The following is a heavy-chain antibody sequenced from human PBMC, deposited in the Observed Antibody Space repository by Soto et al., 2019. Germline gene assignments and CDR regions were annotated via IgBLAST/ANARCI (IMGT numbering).Heavy chain of an antibody. CDR2: IWNDGSNK. CDR3: ARDLRLSRRGYDLEQSPAY. D-gene: IGHD5-12*01. Sequence: QVQLVESGGGVVQPGRSLRLSCAASGFIFSSYVMHWVRQAPGKGLEWVAVIWNDGSNKYYGDSVKGRFTISRDNSKNMLYLQMDSLRAEDTALYYCARDLRLSRRGYDLEQSPAYWGRGTLVTVSS. J-gene: IGHJ4*02. V-gene: IGHV3-33*01. CDR1: GFIFSSYV.